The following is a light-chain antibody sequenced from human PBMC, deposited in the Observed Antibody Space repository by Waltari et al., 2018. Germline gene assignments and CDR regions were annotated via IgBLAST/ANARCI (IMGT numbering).Light chain of an antibody. J-gene: IGLJ2*01. Sequence: QSALNQPAPVSGSHGQPITIPCTGTTSDAGPLALLPWCHQTPGKAPKLMIYDVTKRPSGVSSRFSASKSGNTASLTISGLQSEDEADYFCSSYRSSTTPIPVFGGGTKLTVL. CDR1: TSDAGPLAL. V-gene: IGLV2-14*02. CDR3: SSYRSSTTPIPV. CDR2: DVT.